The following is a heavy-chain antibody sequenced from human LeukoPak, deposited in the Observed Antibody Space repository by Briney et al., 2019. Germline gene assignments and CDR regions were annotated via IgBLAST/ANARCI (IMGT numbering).Heavy chain of an antibody. Sequence: SETLSLTCTVSGGSISSYYWSWIRQPPGKGLEWIGYIYYSGSTNYNPSLKSRVTISVDKSKNQFSLKLSSVTAADTAVYYCASSNWAWVVVAWGQGTLVTVSA. J-gene: IGHJ4*02. CDR3: ASSNWAWVVVA. D-gene: IGHD2-21*01. V-gene: IGHV4-59*12. CDR1: GGSISSYY. CDR2: IYYSGST.